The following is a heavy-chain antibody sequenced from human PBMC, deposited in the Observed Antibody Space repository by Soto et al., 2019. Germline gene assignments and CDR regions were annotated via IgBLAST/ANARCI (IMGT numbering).Heavy chain of an antibody. J-gene: IGHJ5*02. Sequence: QVQLVHSGAEVKKPGASVKVSCKASGYTFTSYGISWVRQAPGQGLEWMGWISAYNGNTNYAQKLQGRVTMTTDTYTSTAYMELRSLRSDDTAVYYWARDREIFTILGWFDPWGQGTLVTVSS. CDR1: GYTFTSYG. CDR3: ARDREIFTILGWFDP. D-gene: IGHD3-9*01. V-gene: IGHV1-18*01. CDR2: ISAYNGNT.